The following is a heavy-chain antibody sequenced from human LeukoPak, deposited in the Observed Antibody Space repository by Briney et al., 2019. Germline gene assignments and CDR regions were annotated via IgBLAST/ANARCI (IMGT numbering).Heavy chain of an antibody. CDR1: GFTFSSYW. CDR3: VSSYYGSGSYYPQTGMDV. D-gene: IGHD3-10*01. CDR2: IKQDGSEK. V-gene: IGHV3-7*01. Sequence: GGSLRLSCAASGFTFSSYWMSWVRQAPGKGLEWVANIKQDGSEKYYVDSVKGRFTISRDNAKNSLYLQMNSLRAEDTAVYYCVSSYYGSGSYYPQTGMDVWGQGTTVTVSS. J-gene: IGHJ6*02.